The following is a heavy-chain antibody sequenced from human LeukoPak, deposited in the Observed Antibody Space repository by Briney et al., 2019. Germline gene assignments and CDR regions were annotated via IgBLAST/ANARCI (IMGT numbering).Heavy chain of an antibody. CDR2: ISSSSSTI. J-gene: IGHJ6*03. Sequence: PGGSLRLSCAASGFTFSSYSMNWVRQAPGKGLEWVSYISSSSSTIYYAGSVKGRFTISRDNAKNSLYLQMNSLRAEDTAVYYCARDGPYDILTGYYYYMDVWGKGTTVTVSS. CDR3: ARDGPYDILTGYYYYMDV. V-gene: IGHV3-48*01. D-gene: IGHD3-9*01. CDR1: GFTFSSYS.